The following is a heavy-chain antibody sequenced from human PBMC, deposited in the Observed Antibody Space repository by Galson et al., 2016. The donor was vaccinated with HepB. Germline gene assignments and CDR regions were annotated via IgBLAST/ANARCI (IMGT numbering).Heavy chain of an antibody. Sequence: SLRLSCAASGFTFSSYWMTWVRQAPGKGLEWVANIKPDGSEKYSVDSVKGRFTISRDNAKNSLYLQMNGLRVEDTAVYYCGGGTTWLAGVWGHGTLVAVSS. D-gene: IGHD5-12*01. J-gene: IGHJ4*01. CDR2: IKPDGSEK. V-gene: IGHV3-7*04. CDR1: GFTFSSYW. CDR3: GGGTTWLAGV.